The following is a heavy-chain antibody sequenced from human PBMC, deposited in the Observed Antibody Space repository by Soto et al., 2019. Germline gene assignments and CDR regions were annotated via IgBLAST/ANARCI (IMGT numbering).Heavy chain of an antibody. D-gene: IGHD2-21*02. CDR3: ARRGGGVVLTATTPFDY. V-gene: IGHV4-4*02. CDR1: SGSISTANW. J-gene: IGHJ4*02. CDR2: IYHSGST. Sequence: QVPLQESGPRLVRPSGTLSLTCTVSSGSISTANWWSWVRQPPGRGLEWIGEIYHSGSTNYNLSLKGRVTLSVDKSKNQFSPRVSSVTAADTAMYYCARRGGGVVLTATTPFDYWGQGTLVTVSS.